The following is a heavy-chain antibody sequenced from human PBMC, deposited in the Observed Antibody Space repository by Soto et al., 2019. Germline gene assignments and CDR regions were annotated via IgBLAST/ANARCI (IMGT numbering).Heavy chain of an antibody. CDR3: ARGPRVLAPIHSFFEH. D-gene: IGHD6-6*01. Sequence: VASVKVSCKASGYTFTDYYMHWVRQAPGQGLEWMGWINPNGGVTNYEQKFQGWVTMTRDTSISTASMELSRLRSDDTAVYYCARGPRVLAPIHSFFEHWGQGTLVTVSS. V-gene: IGHV1-2*04. CDR1: GYTFTDYY. CDR2: INPNGGVT. J-gene: IGHJ4*02.